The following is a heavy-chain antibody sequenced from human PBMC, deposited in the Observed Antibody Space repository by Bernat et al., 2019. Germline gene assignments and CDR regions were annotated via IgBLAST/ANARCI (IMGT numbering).Heavy chain of an antibody. CDR1: GYTFTSYA. Sequence: QVQLVQSGSELKKPGASVKVSCKASGYTFTSYAMNWVRQAPRQGLEWMGWINTNTGNPTYAQGFTGRFVFSLDTPVSTAYLQISSLTAEDTAVYYCARDYYGSGSYYSDYWGQGTLVTVSS. CDR2: INTNTGNP. V-gene: IGHV7-4-1*02. D-gene: IGHD3-10*01. J-gene: IGHJ4*02. CDR3: ARDYYGSGSYYSDY.